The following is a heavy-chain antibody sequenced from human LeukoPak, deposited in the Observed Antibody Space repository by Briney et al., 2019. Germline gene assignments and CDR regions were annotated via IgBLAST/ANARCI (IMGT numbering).Heavy chain of an antibody. CDR2: IYRGGTT. CDR3: ATYFYGGDYASYYFDY. Sequence: PSETLSLTCAVSGGSITSSHWWSWARQPPGKGLEWIGEIYRGGTTNYNPSLKSRVTMSVDESKNQFSLKLSSVTAADTAVYYCATYFYGGDYASYYFDYWGQGTLVTVSS. D-gene: IGHD4-23*01. V-gene: IGHV4-4*02. J-gene: IGHJ4*02. CDR1: GGSITSSHW.